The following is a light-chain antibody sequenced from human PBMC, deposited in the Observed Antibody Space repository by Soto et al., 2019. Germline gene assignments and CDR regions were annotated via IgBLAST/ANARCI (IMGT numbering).Light chain of an antibody. J-gene: IGKJ1*01. CDR1: QSMSRW. V-gene: IGKV1-5*03. CDR3: QHYKDYSWT. Sequence: DIHLTQSPSTLSASVGDRITITCRASQSMSRWLAWYQQKPGKAPKLLIYTTSSLESGVPSRFSGSGSGTEFTLTISSLQPDDFATYYGQHYKDYSWTFGQGTKVEIK. CDR2: TTS.